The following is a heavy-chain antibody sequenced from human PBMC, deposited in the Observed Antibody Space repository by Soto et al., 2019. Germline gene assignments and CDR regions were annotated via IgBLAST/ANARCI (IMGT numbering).Heavy chain of an antibody. V-gene: IGHV5-51*01. D-gene: IGHD5-12*01. Sequence: GESLKISCKGSGYSFTSYWIGWVRQMPGKGLEWMGIIYPGDSDTRYSPSFQGQVTISADKSISTAYLQWSSLKASDTAMYYCVKVGYVMVPNKYYFDYWGQGTLVTVSS. CDR1: GYSFTSYW. CDR2: IYPGDSDT. CDR3: VKVGYVMVPNKYYFDY. J-gene: IGHJ4*02.